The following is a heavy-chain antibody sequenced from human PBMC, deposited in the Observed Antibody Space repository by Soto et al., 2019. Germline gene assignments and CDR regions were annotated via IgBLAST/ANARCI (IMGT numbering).Heavy chain of an antibody. CDR2: INQDGGVT. CDR1: GFTFISSF. J-gene: IGHJ4*02. Sequence: SGGSLRLSCVASGFTFISSFMGWIRQAPGKGLEWVANINQDGGVTYYVDSVEGRFTISRDNTKDSLYLQMNSLRGEDTAIYYCARYYRGSGRYFFDYWCQGTLVTVSS. V-gene: IGHV3-7*03. D-gene: IGHD6-19*01. CDR3: ARYYRGSGRYFFDY.